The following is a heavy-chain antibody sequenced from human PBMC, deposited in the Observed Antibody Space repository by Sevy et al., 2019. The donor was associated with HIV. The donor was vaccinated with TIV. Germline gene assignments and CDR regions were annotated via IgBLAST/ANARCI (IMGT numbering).Heavy chain of an antibody. Sequence: SETLSLTCTVSGGSISSGSYYWSWIRQPAGKGLEWIGRIYTSGSTNYNPSLKSRVTISVDTSKNQFSLKLSSVTAADTAVYYCARGLAETSVRGPSSYYYYMDVWGKGTTVTVSS. V-gene: IGHV4-61*02. CDR2: IYTSGST. J-gene: IGHJ6*03. D-gene: IGHD3-10*01. CDR1: GGSISSGSYY. CDR3: ARGLAETSVRGPSSYYYYMDV.